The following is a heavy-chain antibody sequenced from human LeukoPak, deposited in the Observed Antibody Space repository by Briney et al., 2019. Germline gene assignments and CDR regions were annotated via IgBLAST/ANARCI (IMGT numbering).Heavy chain of an antibody. CDR1: GFTFAHYG. J-gene: IGHJ4*02. V-gene: IGHV1-18*01. Sequence: ASVKVSCKTSGFTFAHYGISWVRQAPGQGLEWMGWISGYNGDRNYAQKFQDRLTIITDTSTTTVYLELRSLRSDDTAVYYCVRDPSNSSGRYAYFDYWGQGALVTVSS. CDR3: VRDPSNSSGRYAYFDY. D-gene: IGHD3-22*01. CDR2: ISGYNGDR.